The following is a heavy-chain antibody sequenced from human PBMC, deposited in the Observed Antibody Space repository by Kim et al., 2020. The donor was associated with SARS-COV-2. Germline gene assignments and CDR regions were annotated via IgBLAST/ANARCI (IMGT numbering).Heavy chain of an antibody. CDR3: AKERRKYCSGGSCHLEY. J-gene: IGHJ4*02. Sequence: KGRFPIARDNSKNTLYLQMNNLRAEDTAVYYCAKERRKYCSGGSCHLEYWGQGTLVTVSS. D-gene: IGHD2-15*01. V-gene: IGHV3-33*06.